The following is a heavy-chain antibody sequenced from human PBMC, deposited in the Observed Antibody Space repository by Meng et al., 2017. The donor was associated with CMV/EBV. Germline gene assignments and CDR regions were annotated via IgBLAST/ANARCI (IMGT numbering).Heavy chain of an antibody. V-gene: IGHV3-74*01. J-gene: IGHJ4*02. CDR3: ARGYSGTYRADY. CDR1: GFTFSSYW. Sequence: CAASGFTFSSYWMRWVRQVPGKGLVWVSRINSDGTSANYADSVQGRFTISRDNAKSTLYLQMNSLRAEDTAVYYCARGYSGTYRADYWGQGTLVTVSS. D-gene: IGHD1-26*01. CDR2: INSDGTSA.